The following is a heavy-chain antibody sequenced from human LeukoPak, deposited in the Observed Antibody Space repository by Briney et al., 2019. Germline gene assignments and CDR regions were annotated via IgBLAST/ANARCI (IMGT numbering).Heavy chain of an antibody. CDR2: IYYSGST. V-gene: IGHV4-59*01. D-gene: IGHD3-22*01. J-gene: IGHJ6*03. CDR1: VGSLSHYY. Sequence: SETLSLTCTVSVGSLSHYYWSWIRQPPGKGLEWIGYIYYSGSTNYNPSLKSRVTISVDTSKNQFSLKLSSVTAADTAVYYCARGLGNYYDTTYYYYMDVWGKGTTVTVSS. CDR3: ARGLGNYYDTTYYYYMDV.